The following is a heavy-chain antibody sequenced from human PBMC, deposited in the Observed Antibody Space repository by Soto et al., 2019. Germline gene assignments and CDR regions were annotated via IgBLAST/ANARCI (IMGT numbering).Heavy chain of an antibody. CDR2: VSHDGNNQ. CDR3: ARDGANQMWRPWYFDL. J-gene: IGHJ2*01. D-gene: IGHD2-21*01. V-gene: IGHV3-30-3*01. CDR1: GFTFSNYA. Sequence: QVQLVESGGGVVQPGRSLRLSCAVSGFTFSNYAMHWVRQAPGKGLEWVAIVSHDGNNQYYADSAKGRFTISRDNSENTLYLQMNSLRTEDTAVFYCARDGANQMWRPWYFDLWGRGTLVTVSS.